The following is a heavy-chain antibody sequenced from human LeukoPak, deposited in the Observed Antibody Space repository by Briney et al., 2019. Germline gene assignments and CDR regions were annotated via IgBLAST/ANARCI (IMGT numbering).Heavy chain of an antibody. Sequence: PGGSLRLSCAASGFTFSNYAMSWVRQAPGKGLEWVSVFSGSGDSTYYADSVKGRFTISRDNSKNTLYLQMNSLRAVDTAIYYCAKDRSIVGATTGSDYWGQGTLVTVSS. V-gene: IGHV3-23*01. CDR2: FSGSGDST. D-gene: IGHD1-26*01. J-gene: IGHJ4*02. CDR3: AKDRSIVGATTGSDY. CDR1: GFTFSNYA.